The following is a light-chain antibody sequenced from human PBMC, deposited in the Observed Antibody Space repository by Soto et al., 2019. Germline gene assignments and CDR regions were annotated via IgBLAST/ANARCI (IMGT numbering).Light chain of an antibody. J-gene: IGKJ5*01. CDR2: VAS. CDR1: QSIRGY. CDR3: QQGYTAPIT. V-gene: IGKV1-39*01. Sequence: DIQMTQSPSSLSASVGDRFTITCRASQSIRGYLNWYQQKPGKXPKXXINVASSLQSGVPSRFSGSGSGTDLTITINSLQPEDSETYHCQQGYTAPITFGQGTRLEI.